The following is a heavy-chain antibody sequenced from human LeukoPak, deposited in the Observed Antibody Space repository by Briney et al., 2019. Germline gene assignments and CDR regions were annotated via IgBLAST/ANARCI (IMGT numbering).Heavy chain of an antibody. J-gene: IGHJ4*02. CDR1: GYTFTSYY. V-gene: IGHV1-46*03. Sequence: ASVKVSCKASGYTFTSYYMHWVRQAPGQGLEWMGIINPSGDSTSYAQKFQGRVTMTRDTSTSTVYMELSSLRSEDTAVYYCARGRWVDYYDSSGYYPEDYWGQGTLVTVSS. CDR2: INPSGDST. D-gene: IGHD3-22*01. CDR3: ARGRWVDYYDSSGYYPEDY.